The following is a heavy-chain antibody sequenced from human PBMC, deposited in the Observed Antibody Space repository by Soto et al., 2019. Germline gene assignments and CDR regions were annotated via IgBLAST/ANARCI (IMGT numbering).Heavy chain of an antibody. CDR2: IYYSGST. D-gene: IGHD2-8*02. CDR3: ARDKITGLFDY. Sequence: SETLSLTCTVSGGSISTYYWSWIRQPPGKGLEWIGYIYYSGSTNYNPSLKSRVTISVDTSKNQFSLKLSSVTAADTAVYYCARDKITGLFDYWGQGTLVTVSS. V-gene: IGHV4-59*01. J-gene: IGHJ4*02. CDR1: GGSISTYY.